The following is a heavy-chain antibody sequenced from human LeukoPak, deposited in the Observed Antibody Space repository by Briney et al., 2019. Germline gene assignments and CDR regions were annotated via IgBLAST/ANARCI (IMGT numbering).Heavy chain of an antibody. CDR1: GGSISSYY. V-gene: IGHV4-59*01. D-gene: IGHD6-13*01. CDR3: ASQLRSSGYPLEF. J-gene: IGHJ4*02. CDR2: IYYSGST. Sequence: SETLSLTCTVSGGSISSYYLSWIRQPPGKRLEWIGYIYYSGSTNYNPSLKSRVTISVDTSKNQFSLKLSSVTAADTAVYYCASQLRSSGYPLEFWGQGTLVTVSS.